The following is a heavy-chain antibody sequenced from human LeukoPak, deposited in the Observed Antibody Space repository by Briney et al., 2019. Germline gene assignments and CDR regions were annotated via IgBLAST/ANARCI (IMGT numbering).Heavy chain of an antibody. V-gene: IGHV2-5*02. J-gene: IGHJ5*02. CDR3: AHRQIFGVKNSVVGWFDP. CDR1: GFSLSTFGVG. CDR2: IFWDGDK. Sequence: ESGPTLVKPTQTLTLTCTFSGFSLSTFGVGVGWIRQPPGKALEWLALIFWDGDKRYSPSLKSRLTITRDTSKNQVVLTMTNMDPVDTATYYCAHRQIFGVKNSVVGWFDPWGQGTLVTVSS. D-gene: IGHD3-3*01.